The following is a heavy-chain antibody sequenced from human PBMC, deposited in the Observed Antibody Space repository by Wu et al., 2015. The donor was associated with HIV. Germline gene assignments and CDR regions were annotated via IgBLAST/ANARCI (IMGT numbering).Heavy chain of an antibody. J-gene: IGHJ5*02. V-gene: IGHV1-2*02. CDR2: INPKDGAT. D-gene: IGHD3-3*01. Sequence: VHLVQSGAEVKRPGTTVKISCKVSGYTFSDYYLHWIRQAPGQGLEWMGWINPKDGATDFARKFQGRVTMTRDTSFSTAYMNLISLTSDDTAVYYCAKGNYDFWAAHFADNWFDPWGQGTLVTVSS. CDR3: AKGNYDFWAAHFADNWFDP. CDR1: GYTFSDYY.